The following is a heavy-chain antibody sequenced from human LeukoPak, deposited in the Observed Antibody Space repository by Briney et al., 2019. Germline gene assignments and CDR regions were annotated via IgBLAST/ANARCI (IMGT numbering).Heavy chain of an antibody. D-gene: IGHD6-6*01. CDR3: ARAGGIAARRATNYNWFDP. V-gene: IGHV4-34*01. J-gene: IGHJ5*02. Sequence: SETLSLTCAVYGGSFSGYYWSWIRQPPGKGLEWIGEINHSGSTNYNPSLKSRVTISVDTSKNQFSLKLSSVTAADTAVYYCARAGGIAARRATNYNWFDPWGQGTLVTVSS. CDR2: INHSGST. CDR1: GGSFSGYY.